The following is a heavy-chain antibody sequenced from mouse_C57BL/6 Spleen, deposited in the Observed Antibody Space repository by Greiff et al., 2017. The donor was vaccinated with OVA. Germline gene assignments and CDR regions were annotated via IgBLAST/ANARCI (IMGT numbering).Heavy chain of an antibody. CDR3: ARQGVYYDYDSSFDY. CDR1: GFTFSSYG. CDR2: ISSGGSYT. D-gene: IGHD2-4*01. Sequence: EVKLVESGGDLVKPGGSLKLSCAASGFTFSSYGMSWVRQTPDKRLEWVATISSGGSYTYYPDSVKGRFTISRDNAKNTLYLQMSSLKSEDTAMYYCARQGVYYDYDSSFDYWGQGTTLTVSS. V-gene: IGHV5-6*02. J-gene: IGHJ2*01.